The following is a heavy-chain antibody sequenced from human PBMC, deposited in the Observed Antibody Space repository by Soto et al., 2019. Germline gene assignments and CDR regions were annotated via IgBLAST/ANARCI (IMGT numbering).Heavy chain of an antibody. J-gene: IGHJ4*02. CDR3: ARLPKGSLVTA. Sequence: VQLLESGGGLAQPGGSLRLSCAASGFAFSSHPMSWVRQAPEKGLEWVSYISSISDNTQYADSVKGRFTVSRDNAKNSLFLQMDSLRDEDTAIYYCARLPKGSLVTAWGQGTLVTVSS. V-gene: IGHV3-48*02. CDR1: GFAFSSHP. CDR2: ISSISDNT. D-gene: IGHD2-21*02.